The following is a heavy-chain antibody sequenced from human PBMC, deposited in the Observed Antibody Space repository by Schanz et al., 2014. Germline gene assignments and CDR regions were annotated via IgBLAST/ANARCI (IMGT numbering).Heavy chain of an antibody. D-gene: IGHD1-26*01. Sequence: QVQLVESGGGLVKPGGSLRLSCAASGFIFNDYYMNWIRQAPGKGLEWLSYISRDGTTSYYADSVKGRFTISRDNAKNSLYLEMTSLRGEDTAVYYCAKEGSIYWDRSVDYWGQGTLVTVSS. CDR3: AKEGSIYWDRSVDY. CDR1: GFIFNDYY. J-gene: IGHJ4*02. V-gene: IGHV3-11*01. CDR2: ISRDGTTS.